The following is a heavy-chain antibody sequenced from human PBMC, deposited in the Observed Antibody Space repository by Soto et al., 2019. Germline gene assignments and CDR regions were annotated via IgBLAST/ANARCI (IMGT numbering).Heavy chain of an antibody. CDR1: GGSISSGGYY. D-gene: IGHD2-15*01. CDR3: AARPPQIVVTLLPFPS. CDR2: IYHSGST. J-gene: IGHJ5*02. V-gene: IGHV4-31*09. Sequence: PSETLSLTCTVSGGSISSGGYYWSWIRQHPGKGLEWIGYIYHSGSTRYNPSLKSRVTISVDKPNNQFSLKLSSMTGADTAVYYCAARPPQIVVTLLPFPSWGQGTPVTVSS.